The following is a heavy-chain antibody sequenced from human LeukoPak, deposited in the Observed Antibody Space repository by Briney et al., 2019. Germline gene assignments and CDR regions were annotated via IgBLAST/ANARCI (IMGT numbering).Heavy chain of an antibody. CDR1: GFTFSSYG. J-gene: IGHJ6*03. CDR3: AKDLRITIFGVVSNYMDV. D-gene: IGHD3-3*01. Sequence: GGSLRLSFAASGFTFSSYGMHWVRQAPGKGLEWVAFIRYDGSNKYYADSVKGRFTISRDNSKNTLYLQMNSLRAEDTAVYYCAKDLRITIFGVVSNYMDVWGKGTTVTVSS. V-gene: IGHV3-30*02. CDR2: IRYDGSNK.